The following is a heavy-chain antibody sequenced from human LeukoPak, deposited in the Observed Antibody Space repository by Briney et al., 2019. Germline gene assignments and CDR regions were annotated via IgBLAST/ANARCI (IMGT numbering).Heavy chain of an antibody. V-gene: IGHV4-39*07. D-gene: IGHD5-18*01. J-gene: IGHJ3*02. Sequence: SETLSLTCTVSGGSIRSSSYYWDWIRQPPGKGLEWIGSIYYSGSTYYNPSLKSRVTISVDTSKNQFSLTLSSVTAADTAVYYCARVRGYSYGSDAFDIWGQGTMVTVSS. CDR1: GGSIRSSSYY. CDR2: IYYSGST. CDR3: ARVRGYSYGSDAFDI.